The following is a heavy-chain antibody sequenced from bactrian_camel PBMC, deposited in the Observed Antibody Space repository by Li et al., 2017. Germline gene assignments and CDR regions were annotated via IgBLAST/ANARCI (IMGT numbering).Heavy chain of an antibody. D-gene: IGHD7*01. V-gene: IGHV3S25*01. J-gene: IGHJ4*01. CDR3: AADFYNLQLARSYTY. Sequence: QLVESGGGSVQPGGSLTLSCTASGFTFSGYWMYWVRQTPAKGLEWVSGVASNGGSTEYADSIVGRFTISRDNAKNMVYLHMTGLKPEDTAMYYCAADFYNLQLARSYTYWGQGTQVTVS. CDR1: GFTFSGYW. CDR2: VASNGGST.